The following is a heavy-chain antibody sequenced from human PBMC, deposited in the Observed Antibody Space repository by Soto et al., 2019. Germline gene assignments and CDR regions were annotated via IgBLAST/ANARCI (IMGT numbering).Heavy chain of an antibody. CDR1: GYSFTSYW. Sequence: GESLKISCKGSGYSFTSYWIGWVRQMPGKGLEWMGIIYPGDSDTRYSPSFQGQVTISADKSISTAYLQWSSLKASDTAMYYCARSVFGYYDSRVFDYWGQGTLVTVSS. V-gene: IGHV5-51*01. CDR3: ARSVFGYYDSRVFDY. CDR2: IYPGDSDT. D-gene: IGHD3-22*01. J-gene: IGHJ4*02.